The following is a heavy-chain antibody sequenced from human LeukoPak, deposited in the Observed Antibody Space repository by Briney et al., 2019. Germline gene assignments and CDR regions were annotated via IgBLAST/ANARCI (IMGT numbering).Heavy chain of an antibody. CDR2: ISSSSGYI. J-gene: IGHJ4*02. CDR3: ARGPIAAAGIFDY. V-gene: IGHV3-21*01. Sequence: GGSLRLSCAASGFTFSSYSMNWVRQAPGKGLEWVSSISSSSGYIYYADSVKGRSTISRDNAKNSLYLQMNSLRAEDTAVYYCARGPIAAAGIFDYWGQGTLVTVSS. CDR1: GFTFSSYS. D-gene: IGHD6-13*01.